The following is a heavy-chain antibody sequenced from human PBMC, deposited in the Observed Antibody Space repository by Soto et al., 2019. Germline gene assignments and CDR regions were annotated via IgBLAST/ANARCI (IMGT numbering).Heavy chain of an antibody. J-gene: IGHJ4*02. V-gene: IGHV3-30*18. CDR3: AKTQSSGWYGVDY. CDR1: GFTFTNFG. D-gene: IGHD6-13*01. CDR2: TSYDGNNI. Sequence: QVQLLESGGGVVQPGTSLRLSCATSGFTFTNFGIHWVRQAPGKGLEWVAVTSYDGNNIYYGDSVKGRFTISRDNSKNTLYLQMDSLRLEDTAVYYCAKTQSSGWYGVDYWGQGALVTVSS.